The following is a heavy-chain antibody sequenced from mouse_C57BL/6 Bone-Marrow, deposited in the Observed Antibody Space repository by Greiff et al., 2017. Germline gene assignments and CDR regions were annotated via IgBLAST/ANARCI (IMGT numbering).Heavy chain of an antibody. CDR1: GYAFTNYL. V-gene: IGHV1-54*01. Sequence: QVQLQQSGAELVRPGTSVKVSCKASGYAFTNYLIEWVKQRPGQGLEWIGVINPGSGGTNYNEKFKGKATLTADKSSSTAYMQLSSLTSEDTAVYICAREENCGYEYDAMDYWGQGTSVTVSS. D-gene: IGHD2-2*01. J-gene: IGHJ4*01. CDR3: AREENCGYEYDAMDY. CDR2: INPGSGGT.